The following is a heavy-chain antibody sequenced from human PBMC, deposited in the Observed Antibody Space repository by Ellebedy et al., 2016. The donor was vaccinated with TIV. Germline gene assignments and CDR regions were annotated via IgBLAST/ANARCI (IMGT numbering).Heavy chain of an antibody. CDR2: IGASGRAT. D-gene: IGHD3-10*01. J-gene: IGHJ3*02. CDR1: GFTFSNYA. V-gene: IGHV3-23*01. CDR3: AKDDKGGPGDAFDI. Sequence: GESLKISCAASGFTFSNYAMSWVRQAPGKGLEWVSAIGASGRATFYADSLKGRFTISRDNSKHTLYLQMNSLRAEDTALYYCAKDDKGGPGDAFDIWGQGTMVTVSS.